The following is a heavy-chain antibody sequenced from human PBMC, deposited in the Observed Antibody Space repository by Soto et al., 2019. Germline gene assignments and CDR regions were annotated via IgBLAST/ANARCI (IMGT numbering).Heavy chain of an antibody. J-gene: IGHJ4*02. CDR2: IYHSGST. Sequence: QLQLQESGSGLVKPSQTLSLTCAVSGGSISSGGYSWSWIRQPPGKGLEWIGYIYHSGSTYYNPSLQRRVTISVDRSKNQFSLKLSSVTAADTAVYYCAREPAAMRGVFDYWGQGTLVTVSS. CDR3: AREPAAMRGVFDY. CDR1: GGSISSGGYS. D-gene: IGHD2-2*01. V-gene: IGHV4-30-2*01.